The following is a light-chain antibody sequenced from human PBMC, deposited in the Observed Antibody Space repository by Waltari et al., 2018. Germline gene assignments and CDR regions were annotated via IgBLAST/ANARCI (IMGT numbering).Light chain of an antibody. CDR2: RNSDDSH. Sequence: QEQEKGPRYLMKRNSDDSHSKGDDIPDRFSGSSSGAERYLTISSVQSEDEADYYCQTGGHGTWVFGGGTTLTVL. V-gene: IGLV4-69*01. CDR3: QTGGHGTWV. J-gene: IGLJ3*02.